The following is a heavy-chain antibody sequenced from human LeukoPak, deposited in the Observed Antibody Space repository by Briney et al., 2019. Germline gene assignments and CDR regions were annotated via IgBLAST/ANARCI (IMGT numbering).Heavy chain of an antibody. D-gene: IGHD3-10*01. Sequence: GGSLRLSCAASGFAFSSYGMHWVRQAPGKGLEWVAVIWYDGSNKYYADSVKGRFTISRDNSKNTLYLQMNSLRAEDTAIYYCAKDRDCYGSGSDYWGQGTLVTVSS. J-gene: IGHJ4*02. CDR2: IWYDGSNK. V-gene: IGHV3-30*02. CDR1: GFAFSSYG. CDR3: AKDRDCYGSGSDY.